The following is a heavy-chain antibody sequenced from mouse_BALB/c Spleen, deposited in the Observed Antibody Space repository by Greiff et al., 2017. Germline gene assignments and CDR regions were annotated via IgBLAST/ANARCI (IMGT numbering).Heavy chain of an antibody. D-gene: IGHD1-1*01. J-gene: IGHJ4*01. CDR2: INSNGGST. V-gene: IGHV5-6-2*01. CDR3: ARQGYGSPFYYAMDY. CDR1: GFTFSSYY. Sequence: VMLVESGGGLVKLGGSLKLSCAASGFTFSSYYMSWVRQTPEKRLELVAAINSNGGSTYYPDTVKGRFTISRDNAKNTLYLQMSSLKSEDTALYYCARQGYGSPFYYAMDYWGQGTSVTVSS.